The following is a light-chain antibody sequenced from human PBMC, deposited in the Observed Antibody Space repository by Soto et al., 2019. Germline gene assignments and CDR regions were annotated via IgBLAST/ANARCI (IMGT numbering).Light chain of an antibody. CDR1: QSVSSN. CDR3: QQYNTWPLT. CDR2: DAS. Sequence: ETVMTQSPATLSVSPGERPTLSCRASQSVSSNLAWYQQKPGQAPRLLIYDASTRATGIPARCSGSGSGTEFTLTISSLQSEDFAVYYCQQYNTWPLTFGPGTKVDI. J-gene: IGKJ3*01. V-gene: IGKV3-15*01.